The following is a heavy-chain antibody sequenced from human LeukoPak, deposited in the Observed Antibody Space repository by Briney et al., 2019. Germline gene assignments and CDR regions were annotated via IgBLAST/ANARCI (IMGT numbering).Heavy chain of an antibody. V-gene: IGHV3-9*01. Sequence: PGRSLRLSCAASGFTFDDYAMHWVRQAPGKALEGVSGISWNSGSIGYADSVKGRFTISRDNAKNSLYLQMNSLRAEDTALYYCAKDSSSSWYEAPGDFDYWGQGTLVTVSS. CDR3: AKDSSSSWYEAPGDFDY. D-gene: IGHD6-13*01. J-gene: IGHJ4*02. CDR2: ISWNSGSI. CDR1: GFTFDDYA.